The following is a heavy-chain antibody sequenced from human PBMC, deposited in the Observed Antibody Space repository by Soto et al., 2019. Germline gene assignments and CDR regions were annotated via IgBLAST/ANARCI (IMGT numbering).Heavy chain of an antibody. Sequence: PGGSLRLSCVAWGFTLRTSGMHWVRQAPSKGLEWVSVISHDGSNQFYAESVKGRFTISRDNSKNMLYPQMNSLRADDSVVYFCAKDSSAAFDSWGQGTVVTGSS. J-gene: IGHJ4*02. CDR2: ISHDGSNQ. CDR1: GFTLRTSG. CDR3: AKDSSAAFDS. V-gene: IGHV3-30*18. D-gene: IGHD6-25*01.